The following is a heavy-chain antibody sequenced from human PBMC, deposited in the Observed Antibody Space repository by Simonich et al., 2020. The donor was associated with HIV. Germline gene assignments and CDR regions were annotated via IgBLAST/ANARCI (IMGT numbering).Heavy chain of an antibody. V-gene: IGHV1-69-2*01. D-gene: IGHD7-27*01. Sequence: EVQLVQSGAEVKKPGATVKISCRVFGYTFTDYYIHWVQQVPGKGLEWIGLFDPEQDETIYAEKFQGRLTITADTSPDIAYMELSSLRSEDTAVYYCATETGNFDYWGQGTLVTVSS. J-gene: IGHJ4*02. CDR1: GYTFTDYY. CDR3: ATETGNFDY. CDR2: FDPEQDET.